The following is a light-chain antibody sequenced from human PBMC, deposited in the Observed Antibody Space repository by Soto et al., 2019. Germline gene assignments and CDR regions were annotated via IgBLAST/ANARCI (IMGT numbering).Light chain of an antibody. CDR1: QSLSSTY. CDR2: GAS. Sequence: EIVLTQSPGTLSLSPGERATLSCRASQSLSSTYLAWYQQKPGQAPRLLIYGASSRATGIPDRFSGSGSGRDFALTISRLDPEDFAVYYCQHYGTSLRTFGQGTKVEIK. J-gene: IGKJ1*01. V-gene: IGKV3-20*01. CDR3: QHYGTSLRT.